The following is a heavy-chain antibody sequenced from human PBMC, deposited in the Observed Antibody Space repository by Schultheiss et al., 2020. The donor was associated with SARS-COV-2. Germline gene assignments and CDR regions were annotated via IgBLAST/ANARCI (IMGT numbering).Heavy chain of an antibody. J-gene: IGHJ6*02. CDR1: GYTFTGYY. D-gene: IGHD4-17*01. Sequence: ASVKVSCKASGYTFTGYYMHWVRQAPGQGLEWMGIINPSGGSTSYAQKFQGRVTMTRDTSTSTVYMELSRLRSDDTAVYYCARDPLNRYGDYSPDVSYGMDVWGQGTTVTVSS. V-gene: IGHV1-46*01. CDR3: ARDPLNRYGDYSPDVSYGMDV. CDR2: INPSGGST.